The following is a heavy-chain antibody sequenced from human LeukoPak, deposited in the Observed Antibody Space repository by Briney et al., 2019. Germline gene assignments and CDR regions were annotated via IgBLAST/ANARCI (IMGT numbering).Heavy chain of an antibody. Sequence: SETLSLTCTVSGGSISTYYWSWIRQPPGKGLEWIGYVYYSGSTNYSPSLKSRVTISVDTPKNQFSLKLSSVTAADTAVYYCARDVVAAAGTWDYWGQGTLVTVSS. CDR2: VYYSGST. CDR1: GGSISTYY. CDR3: ARDVVAAAGTWDY. D-gene: IGHD6-13*01. V-gene: IGHV4-59*12. J-gene: IGHJ4*02.